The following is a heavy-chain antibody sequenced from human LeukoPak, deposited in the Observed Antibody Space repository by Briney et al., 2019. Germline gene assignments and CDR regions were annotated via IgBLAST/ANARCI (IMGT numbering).Heavy chain of an antibody. V-gene: IGHV3-49*04. Sequence: SLRLSCTASVFTFGDYAMSWVRQAPGKGLEGVGFIRNKAYGGTTEYAASVKGRFTISRDDSKSIAYLQMNSLKTEDTAVYYCTRQDSSSSHLHYWDQGTLVTVSS. J-gene: IGHJ4*02. CDR2: IRNKAYGGTT. CDR3: TRQDSSSSHLHY. CDR1: VFTFGDYA. D-gene: IGHD6-6*01.